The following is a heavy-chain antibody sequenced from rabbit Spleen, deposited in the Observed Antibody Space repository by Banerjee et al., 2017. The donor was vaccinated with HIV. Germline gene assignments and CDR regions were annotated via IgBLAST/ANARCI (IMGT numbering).Heavy chain of an antibody. CDR2: IDANDGDT. CDR3: ARDSAGREDFNL. V-gene: IGHV1S45*01. D-gene: IGHD4-2*01. CDR1: GFSFSSNW. Sequence: LEESGGGLVKPGGTLTLTCTVSGFSFSSNWICWVRQAPGKGLEWIACIDANDGDTDYANWSKGRFTISKTSSTTVTLQMTSLTAADTATYFCARDSAGREDFNLWGPGPLVTVS. J-gene: IGHJ4*01.